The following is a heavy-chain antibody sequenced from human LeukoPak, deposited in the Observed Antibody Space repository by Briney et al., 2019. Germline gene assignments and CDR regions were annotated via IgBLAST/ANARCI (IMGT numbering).Heavy chain of an antibody. CDR2: INEDGSTT. CDR1: GFTFSSNW. J-gene: IGHJ5*02. D-gene: IGHD6-13*01. Sequence: GGSLRLSCAASGFTFSSNWMHWVRQAPGKGLVWVSRINEDGSTTNYADSVKGRSTIFRDNAKNTLYLQMNSLRAEDTAVYYCASYSSSWSGVYNWFDPWGQGTLVTVSS. V-gene: IGHV3-74*01. CDR3: ASYSSSWSGVYNWFDP.